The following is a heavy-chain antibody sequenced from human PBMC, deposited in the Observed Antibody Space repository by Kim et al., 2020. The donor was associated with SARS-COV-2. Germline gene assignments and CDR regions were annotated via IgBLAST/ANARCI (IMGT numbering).Heavy chain of an antibody. D-gene: IGHD1-20*01. CDR1: GFTFSTNA. CDR2: ISGSGDST. V-gene: IGHV3-23*01. J-gene: IGHJ4*02. Sequence: GGSLRLSCAASGFTFSTNAMSWVRQAPGKGLEWVSAISGSGDSTYYADSVKGRFAISRDNSKNTLYLQMNTLRAEDTAVYYCAKGYTIDYWGQGTLVTVS. CDR3: AKGYTIDY.